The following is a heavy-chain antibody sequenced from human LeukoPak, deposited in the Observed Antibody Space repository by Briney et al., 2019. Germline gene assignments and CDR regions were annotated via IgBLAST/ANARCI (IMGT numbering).Heavy chain of an antibody. J-gene: IGHJ5*01. CDR3: AKESTVTPGNVNWFDS. Sequence: TGGSLRLSCAASRFTFSSYGMHWVRQAPGRGLEWVSAISGSGGSTYYADSVKGRFTISRDNSKNTLYLQMKSLRAEDTAVYYCAKESTVTPGNVNWFDSWGQGTLVTVSS. CDR2: ISGSGGST. D-gene: IGHD4-17*01. CDR1: RFTFSSYG. V-gene: IGHV3-23*01.